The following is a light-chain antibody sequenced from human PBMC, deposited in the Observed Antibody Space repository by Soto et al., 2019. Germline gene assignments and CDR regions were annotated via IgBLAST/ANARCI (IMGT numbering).Light chain of an antibody. CDR1: RSHIGSDP. CDR2: SID. Sequence: SFFTQPPPTSGAPWQRGPLSCSWNRSHIGSDPVTWYQQLPGTAPNLLIYSIDQRPSGVPARFSGSKSGTSASLAISGLQSEDEADYYCAAWDDSLNGYVFGTGTKVTVL. J-gene: IGLJ1*01. CDR3: AAWDDSLNGYV. V-gene: IGLV1-44*01.